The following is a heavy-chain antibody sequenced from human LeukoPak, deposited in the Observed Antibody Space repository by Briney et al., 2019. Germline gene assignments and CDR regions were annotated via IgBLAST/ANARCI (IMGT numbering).Heavy chain of an antibody. J-gene: IGHJ5*02. Sequence: PSQTPSLTCTVSGGSISGGSYYWSWIRQPAGKGLEWIGRIYTSGSTNYNPSLKSRVTISVDTSKNQFSLKLSSVTAADTAVYYCARVGARRYCSSTSCRPNWFDPWGQGTLVTVSS. CDR1: GGSISGGSYY. CDR3: ARVGARRYCSSTSCRPNWFDP. CDR2: IYTSGST. V-gene: IGHV4-61*02. D-gene: IGHD2-2*01.